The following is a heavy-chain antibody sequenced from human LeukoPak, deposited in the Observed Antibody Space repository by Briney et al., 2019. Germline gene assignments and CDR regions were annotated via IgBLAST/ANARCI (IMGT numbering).Heavy chain of an antibody. D-gene: IGHD3-3*01. CDR3: ARAYYDFWSGYQDY. CDR1: GFTFSSYW. CDR2: INSDGSST. J-gene: IGHJ4*02. V-gene: IGHV3-74*01. Sequence: GESLRLSCAASGFTFSSYWMHWVRQAPGKGLVWVSRINSDGSSTSYADSVKGRFTISRDNAKNTLYLQMNSLRAEDTAVYYCARAYYDFWSGYQDYWGQGTLVTVSS.